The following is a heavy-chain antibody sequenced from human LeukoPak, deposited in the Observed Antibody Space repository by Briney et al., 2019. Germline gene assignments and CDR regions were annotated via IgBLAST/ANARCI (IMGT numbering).Heavy chain of an antibody. CDR2: IYHSGST. CDR1: GGSISSSTW. V-gene: IGHV4-4*02. CDR3: ARAGYDILTGYRSSFDY. J-gene: IGHJ4*02. Sequence: PSGTLSLTCAVSGGSISSSTWWSWVRQPPGKGLEWIGEIYHSGSTNYNPSLKSRVTISVDKSKNQFSLKLSSVTAADTAVYYCARAGYDILTGYRSSFDYWGQGTLVTVSS. D-gene: IGHD3-9*01.